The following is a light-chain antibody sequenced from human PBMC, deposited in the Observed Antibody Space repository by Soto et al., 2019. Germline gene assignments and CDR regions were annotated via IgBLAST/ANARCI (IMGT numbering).Light chain of an antibody. CDR3: SSYTSSSVV. Sequence: QSVLTQPASVSGSPGQSITISCTGTSSDVGGYNYVSWYQQHPGKAPKLMIYDVSNRPSGVSNRFSGSKSGNTASLTISGLQAEVEPDYYCSSYTSSSVVFGGGPRVTVL. J-gene: IGLJ2*01. V-gene: IGLV2-14*01. CDR1: SSDVGGYNY. CDR2: DVS.